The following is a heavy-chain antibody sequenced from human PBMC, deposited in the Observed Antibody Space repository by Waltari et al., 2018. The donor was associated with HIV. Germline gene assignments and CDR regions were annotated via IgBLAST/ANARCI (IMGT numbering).Heavy chain of an antibody. Sequence: EVQLVESGGVLVQPGGSLTLSCAATGFTFFGSEMHWVRQASGKGLEWVGHIRRQGNNFATAYTASLKGRFTISRDDSKNTAYLHMNSLTTDDTALYFCTRGYGDFWGMDWGQGTLVTVSS. D-gene: IGHD4-17*01. J-gene: IGHJ4*02. CDR1: GFTFFGSE. CDR2: IRRQGNNFAT. V-gene: IGHV3-73*02. CDR3: TRGYGDFWGMD.